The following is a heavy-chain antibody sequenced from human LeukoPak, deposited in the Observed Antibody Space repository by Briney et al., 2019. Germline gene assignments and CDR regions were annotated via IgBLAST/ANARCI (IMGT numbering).Heavy chain of an antibody. J-gene: IGHJ6*02. V-gene: IGHV3-21*01. D-gene: IGHD4-11*01. Sequence: PGGSLRLSCAASGFTFSSYSMNWVRQAPGKGLEWVSSISSSSSYIYYADSVKGRFTISRDNAKNSLYLQMNSLRAEDTAVYYCARDRVAVTTFHYYYYYGMDVWGQGTTVTVSS. CDR3: ARDRVAVTTFHYYYYYGMDV. CDR1: GFTFSSYS. CDR2: ISSSSSYI.